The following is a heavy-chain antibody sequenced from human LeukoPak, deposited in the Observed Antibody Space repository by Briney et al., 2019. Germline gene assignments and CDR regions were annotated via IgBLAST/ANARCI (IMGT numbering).Heavy chain of an antibody. V-gene: IGHV4-4*07. CDR2: IYTSGST. CDR3: AREGYSSGWADYYYYGMDV. J-gene: IGHJ6*02. Sequence: SETLSLTCTVSGGSISSYYWSWIRQPAGKGLEWIGRIYTSGSTNYNPSLKSRVTMSVDTSKNQFSVKLSSVTAADTAVYCCAREGYSSGWADYYYYGMDVWGQGTTVTVSS. CDR1: GGSISSYY. D-gene: IGHD6-19*01.